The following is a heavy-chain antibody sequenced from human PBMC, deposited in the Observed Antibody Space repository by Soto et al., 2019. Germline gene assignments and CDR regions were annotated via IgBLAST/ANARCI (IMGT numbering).Heavy chain of an antibody. Sequence: GGSLRLSCVVSGITFSSYAMSWVRQAPGRGLEWVSAISSSGGSSYYADSVMGRFTISRDNSKNTLYLQMDSLRAEDTALYYCEKDRQCTATPCYTGGNWFDPWGQGTLVTVSS. D-gene: IGHD2-2*02. CDR3: EKDRQCTATPCYTGGNWFDP. CDR1: GITFSSYA. J-gene: IGHJ5*02. CDR2: ISSSGGSS. V-gene: IGHV3-23*01.